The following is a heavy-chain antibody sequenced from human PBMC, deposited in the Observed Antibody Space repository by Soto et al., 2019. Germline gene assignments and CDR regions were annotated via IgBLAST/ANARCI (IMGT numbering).Heavy chain of an antibody. D-gene: IGHD2-15*01. Sequence: QVQLVQSGAEVKKPGSSVKVSCKAPGGTFSSYAISWVRQAPGQGLEWMGGIIPIFGTAKYAQKFQGRVTMTADEATSTGYMERSSRRSEDTAVYYCARSQGGSSSLDIYYYYYYGMDVWGQGTTVTVSS. CDR3: ARSQGGSSSLDIYYYYYYGMDV. J-gene: IGHJ6*02. CDR2: IIPIFGTA. CDR1: GGTFSSYA. V-gene: IGHV1-69*01.